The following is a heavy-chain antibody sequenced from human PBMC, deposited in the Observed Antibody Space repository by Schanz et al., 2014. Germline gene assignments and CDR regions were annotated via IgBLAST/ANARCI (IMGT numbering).Heavy chain of an antibody. Sequence: QVQLVESGGGVVQPGRSLRLSCAASGFTFSAYGMHWVRQAPGKGLEWVAVIWFDGNNKFYADSVKGRFTISRDNSKNTLYLQMSSLRAEDTALYYCAKSALWGSGVYYASQIDYWGQGALVTVSS. D-gene: IGHD3-10*01. CDR3: AKSALWGSGVYYASQIDY. V-gene: IGHV3-33*06. CDR2: IWFDGNNK. CDR1: GFTFSAYG. J-gene: IGHJ4*02.